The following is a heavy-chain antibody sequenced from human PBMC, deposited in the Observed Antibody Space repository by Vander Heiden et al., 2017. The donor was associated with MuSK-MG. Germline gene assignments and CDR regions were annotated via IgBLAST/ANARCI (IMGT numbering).Heavy chain of an antibody. CDR3: AIDTLDDDGRSGYAFDI. D-gene: IGHD3-22*01. Sequence: QLQLQESGPGLVKPSETLSLTCTVSGGSISSSSYYWGWIRQPAGKGLEWVGSIYYSGSTYYKTYRKRRVTISVETSKNQVSPKLSSVTAAETAVDYCAIDTLDDDGRSGYAFDIGDQGTIVTVSS. J-gene: IGHJ3*02. V-gene: IGHV4-39*07. CDR1: GGSISSSSYY. CDR2: IYYSGST.